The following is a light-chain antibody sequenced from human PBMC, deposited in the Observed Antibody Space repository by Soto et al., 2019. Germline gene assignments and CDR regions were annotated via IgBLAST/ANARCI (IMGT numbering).Light chain of an antibody. CDR3: LQDYDFTYT. CDR1: QDIRVD. V-gene: IGKV1-6*01. J-gene: IGKJ2*01. Sequence: AIQMTQSPPSLSASVGDRVIITCRASQDIRVDVGWLQQRPGHAPNLLIYAASTLHTGVPSTLNGSGFGTDFTLTINDLQPEDVATYFCLQDYDFTYTFGQGPKVDIX. CDR2: AAS.